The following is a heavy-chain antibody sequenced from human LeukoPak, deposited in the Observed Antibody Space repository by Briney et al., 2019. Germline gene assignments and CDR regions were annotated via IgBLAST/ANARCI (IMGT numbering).Heavy chain of an antibody. CDR2: INPNSGGT. CDR1: GYTFTGYY. J-gene: IGHJ5*02. CDR3: ARGRGDYVWGSYRSSWFGP. V-gene: IGHV1-2*02. D-gene: IGHD3-16*02. Sequence: ASVKVSRQASGYTFTGYYMHWVRQAPGQGLEGMGWINPNSGGTNYAQKFQGRVTMTRDTSISTAYMELSRLRSDDPAVYYCARGRGDYVWGSYRSSWFGPWGQGNLVTVSS.